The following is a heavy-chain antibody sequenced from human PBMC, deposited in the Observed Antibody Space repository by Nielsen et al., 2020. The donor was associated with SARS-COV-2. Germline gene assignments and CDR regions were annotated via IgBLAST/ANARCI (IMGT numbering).Heavy chain of an antibody. D-gene: IGHD3-22*01. CDR1: GYTFTNNY. CDR3: ARDSSGTYRRVDY. CDR2: INPTNGGT. V-gene: IGHV1-46*01. Sequence: ASVKVSCKASGYTFTNNYMHWVRQAPGQGLEWMGLINPTNGGTTYAQKFLGTVTMTRDTSTSTVYMELSSLRSYDTAVYYCARDSSGTYRRVDYWGQGTLVTVSS. J-gene: IGHJ4*02.